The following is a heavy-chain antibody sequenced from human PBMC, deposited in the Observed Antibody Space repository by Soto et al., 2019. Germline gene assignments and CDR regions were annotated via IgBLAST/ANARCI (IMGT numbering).Heavy chain of an antibody. Sequence: GESLKISCKGSGCSFTSYWIGWVRQMPGKGLEWMGIIYPGDSDTRYSPSFQGQVTISADKSISTAYLQWSSLKASDTAMYYCARRIQLDSSGWYIYYFDYWGQGTLVTVSS. V-gene: IGHV5-51*01. CDR3: ARRIQLDSSGWYIYYFDY. CDR2: IYPGDSDT. D-gene: IGHD6-19*01. CDR1: GCSFTSYW. J-gene: IGHJ4*02.